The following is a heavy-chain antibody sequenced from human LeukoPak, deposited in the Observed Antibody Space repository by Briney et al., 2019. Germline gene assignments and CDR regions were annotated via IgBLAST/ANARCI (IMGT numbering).Heavy chain of an antibody. D-gene: IGHD3-22*01. Sequence: PGGSLRLSCAASGFTLSNYWMSWVRQPPGKGLEWVANINQDGSQKYYVDSVKGRFTISRDNAKNSLYLQMNSLRAEDTAVYYCTRVQSSGYSDSWGQGTLVTVSS. CDR1: GFTLSNYW. V-gene: IGHV3-7*01. CDR3: TRVQSSGYSDS. J-gene: IGHJ4*02. CDR2: INQDGSQK.